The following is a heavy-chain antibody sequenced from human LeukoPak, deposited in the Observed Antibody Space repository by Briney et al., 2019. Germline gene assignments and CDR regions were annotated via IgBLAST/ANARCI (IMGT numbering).Heavy chain of an antibody. V-gene: IGHV3-21*04. D-gene: IGHD3-22*01. CDR3: AKRDSSGSYYFDY. Sequence: PGGSLRLSCAASGFTFSSYSMNWVRQAPGKGLEWVSSISSSSSYIYYADSVKGRFTISRDNAKNSLYLQMNSLRAEDTAVFYCAKRDSSGSYYFDYRGQGTLVTVSS. CDR2: ISSSSSYI. CDR1: GFTFSSYS. J-gene: IGHJ4*02.